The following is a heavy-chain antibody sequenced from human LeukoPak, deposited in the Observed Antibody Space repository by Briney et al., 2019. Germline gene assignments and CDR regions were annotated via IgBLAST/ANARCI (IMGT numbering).Heavy chain of an antibody. V-gene: IGHV3-21*01. Sequence: PGGSLRLSCEASGFTFSSYTLTWVRQAPGKGLEWVSSISSSSGYIYYADSVKGRFTISRDNSKNTLYLQMNSLRAEDTAVYYCAREPARLAPLDYWGQGTLVTVSS. CDR2: ISSSSGYI. CDR3: AREPARLAPLDY. J-gene: IGHJ4*02. CDR1: GFTFSSYT. D-gene: IGHD3-22*01.